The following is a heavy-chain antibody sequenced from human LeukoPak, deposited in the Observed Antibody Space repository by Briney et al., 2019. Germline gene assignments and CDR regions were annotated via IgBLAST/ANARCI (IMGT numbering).Heavy chain of an antibody. Sequence: HPGGSLRLSRVVSGFTFSPYSMNWVRQAPGKGLEWVSYISSSSTTIYYADSVKGRFTISRDNAKNSLYLQMNGLRDEDTAVYYCARDLLTYSSSWYVPYDYWGQGTLVTVSS. V-gene: IGHV3-48*02. J-gene: IGHJ4*02. CDR1: GFTFSPYS. CDR2: ISSSSTTI. D-gene: IGHD6-13*01. CDR3: ARDLLTYSSSWYVPYDY.